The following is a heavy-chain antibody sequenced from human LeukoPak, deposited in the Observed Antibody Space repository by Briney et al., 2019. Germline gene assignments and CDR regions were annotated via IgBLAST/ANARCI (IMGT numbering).Heavy chain of an antibody. Sequence: GGSLRLSCAASGFTFSSFAMHWVRQAAGKGLEWVAVVSNDGNNKYYADSVKGRFTISRDNSKNTLYLQMNSLRAEDTAVYYCARVVPDYYDSSGYYFDYWGQGTLVTVSS. CDR3: ARVVPDYYDSSGYYFDY. V-gene: IGHV3-30-3*01. CDR1: GFTFSSFA. D-gene: IGHD3-22*01. CDR2: VSNDGNNK. J-gene: IGHJ4*02.